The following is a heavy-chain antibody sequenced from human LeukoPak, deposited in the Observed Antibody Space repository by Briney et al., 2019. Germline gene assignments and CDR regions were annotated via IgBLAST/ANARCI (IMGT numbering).Heavy chain of an antibody. V-gene: IGHV3-48*04. CDR2: ISSSSSTI. D-gene: IGHD3-22*01. CDR3: AIEYYYDSSGYDYYYYGMDV. CDR1: GFTFSSYS. Sequence: GGSLRLSCAASGFTFSSYSFNWVRQAPGKGLEWVSYISSSSSTIYYADSVKGRFTISRDNAKNSLYLQMNSLRAEDTAVYYCAIEYYYDSSGYDYYYYGMDVWGQGTTVTVSS. J-gene: IGHJ6*02.